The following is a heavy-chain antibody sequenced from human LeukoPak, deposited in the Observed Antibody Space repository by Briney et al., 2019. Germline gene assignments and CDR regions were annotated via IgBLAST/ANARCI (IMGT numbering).Heavy chain of an antibody. CDR3: ARDGVVSSSSPPSFYYYYYYMDV. J-gene: IGHJ6*03. CDR1: GYTFTSYG. V-gene: IGHV1-18*01. Sequence: ASAKVSCKASGYTFTSYGISWVRQAPGQGLEWTGWISAYNGNTNYAQKLQGRVTMTTDTSTSTAYMELRSLRSDDTAVYYCARDGVVSSSSPPSFYYYYYYMDVWGKGTTVTVSS. D-gene: IGHD6-6*01. CDR2: ISAYNGNT.